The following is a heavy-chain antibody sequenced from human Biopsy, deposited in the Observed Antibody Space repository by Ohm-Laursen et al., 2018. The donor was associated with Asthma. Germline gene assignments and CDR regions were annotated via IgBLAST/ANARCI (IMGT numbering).Heavy chain of an antibody. J-gene: IGHJ1*01. CDR3: ARTFHFWSPYHAEHYQL. CDR2: IKHDGTEK. V-gene: IGHV3-7*01. D-gene: IGHD3-3*02. CDR1: GFTFGDYW. Sequence: SLRLSCAASGFTFGDYWMSWVRQVPGKGLEWVANIKHDGTEKNHVDSLKGRFTISRDNAKNSLYLQMNSLRAEDTAVHYCARTFHFWSPYHAEHYQLWGQGTLVTVPS.